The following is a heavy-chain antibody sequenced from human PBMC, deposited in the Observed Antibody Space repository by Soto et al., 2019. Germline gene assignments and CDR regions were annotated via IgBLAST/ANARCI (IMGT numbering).Heavy chain of an antibody. D-gene: IGHD1-26*01. V-gene: IGHV3-30-3*01. CDR1: GFMFSSYA. CDR3: ARAGGLLVDY. J-gene: IGHJ4*02. CDR2: KTYDGSNK. Sequence: QVQLVESGGGVVQPGRSLRLSCAASGFMFSSYAMYWVRQAPGKGLEWVAVKTYDGSNKYYADSVKGRFTISRDNSKNTLYLQMNSLRAEDTAVYYCARAGGLLVDYWGQGTLVTVSS.